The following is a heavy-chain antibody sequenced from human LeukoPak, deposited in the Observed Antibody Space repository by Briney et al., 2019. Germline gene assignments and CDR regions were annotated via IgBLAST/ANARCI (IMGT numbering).Heavy chain of an antibody. CDR3: VRSDWFDN. CDR2: VNSDGRFT. V-gene: IGHV3-74*03. J-gene: IGHJ5*02. Sequence: GGSLTLSCAAPGFFFSNYGMHWVRQAPGKGLVWVSRVNSDGRFTKYADSVKGRFTISRDNAKNTLYLQMNSLRAEDTAMYYCVRSDWFDNWGQGTLVTVSS. CDR1: GFFFSNYG.